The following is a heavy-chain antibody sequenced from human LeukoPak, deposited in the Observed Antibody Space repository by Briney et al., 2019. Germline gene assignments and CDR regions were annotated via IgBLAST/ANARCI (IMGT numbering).Heavy chain of an antibody. Sequence: PGRSLTLSCAASGFTFSSYGMHWVRQAPGKGLEWVGVIWYDGSNKYYADSVKGRFTISRENCNNTLYLQINSLRAEDTAVYYCARSPPFYDILTGYYMSYYYYGMDVWGQGTTVTVSS. J-gene: IGHJ6*02. CDR3: ARSPPFYDILTGYYMSYYYYGMDV. V-gene: IGHV3-33*01. D-gene: IGHD3-9*01. CDR1: GFTFSSYG. CDR2: IWYDGSNK.